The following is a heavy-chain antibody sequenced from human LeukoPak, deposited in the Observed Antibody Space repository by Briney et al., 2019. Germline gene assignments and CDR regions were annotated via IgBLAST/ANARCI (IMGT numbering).Heavy chain of an antibody. CDR1: GGSISSSNW. V-gene: IGHV4-4*02. Sequence: PSETLSLTCAVSGGSISSSNWWSWVRQPPGKGLEWIGEIYHSGSTNYNPSLKSRVTISVDKSKNQFSLKLSSVTAADTAVYYCARDAPKDSGSYSFDYWGQGTLVTVSS. CDR2: IYHSGST. CDR3: ARDAPKDSGSYSFDY. D-gene: IGHD1-26*01. J-gene: IGHJ4*02.